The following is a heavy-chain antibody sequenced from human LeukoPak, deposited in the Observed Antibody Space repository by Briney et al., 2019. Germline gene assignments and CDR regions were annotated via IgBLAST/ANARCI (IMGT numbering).Heavy chain of an antibody. CDR1: GFTFSSYW. J-gene: IGHJ4*02. V-gene: IGHV3-7*01. Sequence: PGGSLRLSCAASGFTFSSYWMSWVRQAPGKWLEWVANIKQDGSEKYYVDSVKGRFTISRDNAKNSLYLQMNSLRAEDTAVYYCARDHDYGDYGVGYWGQGTLVTVSS. CDR3: ARDHDYGDYGVGY. D-gene: IGHD4-17*01. CDR2: IKQDGSEK.